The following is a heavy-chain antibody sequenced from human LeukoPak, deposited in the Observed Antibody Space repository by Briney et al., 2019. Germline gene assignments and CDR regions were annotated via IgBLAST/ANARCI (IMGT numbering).Heavy chain of an antibody. CDR2: ITSGSSCI. CDR1: GFSFSTYN. J-gene: IGHJ3*02. V-gene: IGHV3-21*01. CDR3: ARADYDILTGYYTRAFDI. Sequence: GGSLRLSCAASGFSFSTYNMNWVRQAPGQRLEWVSSITSGSSCIYYADSVKGRFTISRDNAKSSLYLQMDSLRAEDTAVYYCARADYDILTGYYTRAFDIWGQGTMVTVSS. D-gene: IGHD3-9*01.